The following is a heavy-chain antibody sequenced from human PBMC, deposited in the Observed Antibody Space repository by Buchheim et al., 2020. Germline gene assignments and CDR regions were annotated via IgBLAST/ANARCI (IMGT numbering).Heavy chain of an antibody. CDR1: GFTFSSYS. V-gene: IGHV3-48*01. J-gene: IGHJ2*01. Sequence: EVQLVESGGGLVQPGGSLRLSCAASGFTFSSYSMNWVRQAPGKGLEWVSYISSSSSTIYYADSVKGRFTISRDNAKNSLYLQMNRLGGEDTAVYYRARGVSGSFPHLWGRGTL. CDR2: ISSSSSTI. CDR3: ARGVSGSFPHL. D-gene: IGHD1-26*01.